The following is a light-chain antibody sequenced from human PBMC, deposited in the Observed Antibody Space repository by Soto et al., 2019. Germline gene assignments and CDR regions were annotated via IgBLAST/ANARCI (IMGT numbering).Light chain of an antibody. CDR3: QQYNSYLWT. Sequence: DIQMTPSPSTLSASAGDRVTITCRASQSISSWLAWYQQKPGKAPKLLTYDASSLESGVPSRFSGSGSGTEFTLTISSLQPDDFATYYCQQYNSYLWTFGQGTKVDIK. V-gene: IGKV1-5*01. CDR1: QSISSW. J-gene: IGKJ1*01. CDR2: DAS.